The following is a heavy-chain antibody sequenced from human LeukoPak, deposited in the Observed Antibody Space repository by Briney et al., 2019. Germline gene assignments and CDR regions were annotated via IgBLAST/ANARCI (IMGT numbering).Heavy chain of an antibody. J-gene: IGHJ4*02. CDR3: ARDQVSSSSTIAY. Sequence: SETLSLTCTVYGGSFSDFHWSWIRLPPGKGLEWIGEINHSGNTNYNPSLKSRVTISIDTSKNQFSLKLSSVTAADTAVYYCARDQVSSSSTIAYWGQGTLVTVSS. CDR2: INHSGNT. D-gene: IGHD6-6*01. CDR1: GGSFSDFH. V-gene: IGHV4-34*01.